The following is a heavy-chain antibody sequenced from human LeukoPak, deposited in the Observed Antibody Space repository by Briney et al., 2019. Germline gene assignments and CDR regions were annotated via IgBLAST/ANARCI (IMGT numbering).Heavy chain of an antibody. V-gene: IGHV4-34*01. CDR3: SREEKVGELLADF. D-gene: IGHD1-26*01. CDR2: INHRGST. CDR1: GVSFGDYY. Sequence: SETLSLTCAVYGVSFGDYYWAWFRQPPGKGPEWIAAINHRGSTDYNPSLKSRVTISVDTSKKQFSLKLSSVTGADTAVYYCSREEKVGELLADFWGQGTLVTVSS. J-gene: IGHJ4*02.